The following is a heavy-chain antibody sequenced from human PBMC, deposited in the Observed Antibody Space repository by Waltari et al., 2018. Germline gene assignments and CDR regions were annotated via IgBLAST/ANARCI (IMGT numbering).Heavy chain of an antibody. Sequence: QVQLVQSGAEVKKPGSSVKVSCKASGGTFSSYTISWVRQATGQGLEWMGRILPILGIATYAQKFQGRVTITADKSTSTAYMELSSLRSEYTAVYYCARGPLDCTNGVCYTIDYWGQGTLVTVSS. CDR3: ARGPLDCTNGVCYTIDY. J-gene: IGHJ4*02. D-gene: IGHD2-8*01. CDR2: ILPILGIA. V-gene: IGHV1-69*02. CDR1: GGTFSSYT.